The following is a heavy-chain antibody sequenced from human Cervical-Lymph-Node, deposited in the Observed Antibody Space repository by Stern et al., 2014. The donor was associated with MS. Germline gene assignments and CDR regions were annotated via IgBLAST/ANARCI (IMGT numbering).Heavy chain of an antibody. CDR3: ARATDL. CDR2: IYTTGST. Sequence: QVQLQESGPGLVKPSQTLSLTCTVSGGSISSGSYYWSWIRQPAGKGLEWIGRIYTTGSTNYNPSLKSRVTIAVDTSKTQASLKLSAVTAADTAVYYCARATDLWGQGTLVTVSS. CDR1: GGSISSGSYY. J-gene: IGHJ5*02. V-gene: IGHV4-61*02.